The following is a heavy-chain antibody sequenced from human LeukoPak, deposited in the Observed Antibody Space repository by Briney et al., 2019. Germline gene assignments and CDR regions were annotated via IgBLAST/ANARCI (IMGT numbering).Heavy chain of an antibody. D-gene: IGHD5-18*01. CDR3: ARDNTGGGHHDY. CDR1: GGSISSYY. CDR2: IYTSGST. V-gene: IGHV4-4*07. Sequence: SETLSVTCTVSGGSISSYYWSWIRQPAGKGVECIGRIYTSGSTNYNPSLKSRVTMSVDTSKNQFSLKLSSVTAADTAVYYCARDNTGGGHHDYWGQGTLVTVSS. J-gene: IGHJ4*02.